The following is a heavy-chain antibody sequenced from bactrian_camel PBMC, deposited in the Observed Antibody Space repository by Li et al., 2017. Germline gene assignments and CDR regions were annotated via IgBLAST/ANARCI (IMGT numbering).Heavy chain of an antibody. Sequence: VQLVESGGGSVQAGGSLRLSCAASGYIYRTCSMHWYRQTPGKERELVSTIARDGSTYYAPSVKGRFTVSQDNAKTTVYLQMNSLKPEDTAMYYCTAQTTLALSIADFEHWGQGTQVTVS. CDR2: IARDGST. D-gene: IGHD1*01. V-gene: IGHV3S53*01. J-gene: IGHJ6*01. CDR3: TAQTTLALSIADFEH. CDR1: GYIYRTCS.